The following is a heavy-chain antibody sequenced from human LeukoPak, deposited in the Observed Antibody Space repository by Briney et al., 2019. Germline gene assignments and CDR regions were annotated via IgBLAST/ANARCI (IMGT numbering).Heavy chain of an antibody. V-gene: IGHV3-23*01. CDR2: ISGSGGST. CDR3: AKCGIAASGAGFGYAFDI. D-gene: IGHD6-13*01. CDR1: GFTFSSYA. J-gene: IGHJ3*02. Sequence: PGGSLRLSCAASGFTFSSYAMSWVRQAPGKGLEWVSAISGSGGSTYYADSVKGRFTISRDNSKNTLYLQMNSLRAEDTAVYYCAKCGIAASGAGFGYAFDIWGQGTMVTVSS.